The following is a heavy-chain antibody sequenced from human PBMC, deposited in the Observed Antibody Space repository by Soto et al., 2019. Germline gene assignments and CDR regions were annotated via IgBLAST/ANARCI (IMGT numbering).Heavy chain of an antibody. CDR2: IIGSGGST. CDR3: AKGIAAAGFDDGMDV. Sequence: GALRLPCAASGFTCSSYAMSWVRQAPGKGLEWVSAIIGSGGSTYYADSVKGRFTISRDNSENTLYLQMNSLRAEDTAVYYCAKGIAAAGFDDGMDVWGQGNTVTVSS. D-gene: IGHD6-13*01. V-gene: IGHV3-23*01. CDR1: GFTCSSYA. J-gene: IGHJ6*02.